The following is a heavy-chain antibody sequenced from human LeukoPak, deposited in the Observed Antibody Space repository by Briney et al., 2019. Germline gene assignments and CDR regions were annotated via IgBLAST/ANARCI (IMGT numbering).Heavy chain of an antibody. CDR2: ISSSGSTI. Sequence: GGSLRLSCAASGFTFSDYYMSWIRQAPGKGLEWVSYISSSGSTIYYADSVKGRFTISRDNAKNSLYLQMNSLRAEDTAVYYCARSSITMVRGVIKSTTSWYHYYNMDVWCKGTTVTVSS. D-gene: IGHD3-10*01. CDR1: GFTFSDYY. J-gene: IGHJ6*03. CDR3: ARSSITMVRGVIKSTTSWYHYYNMDV. V-gene: IGHV3-11*04.